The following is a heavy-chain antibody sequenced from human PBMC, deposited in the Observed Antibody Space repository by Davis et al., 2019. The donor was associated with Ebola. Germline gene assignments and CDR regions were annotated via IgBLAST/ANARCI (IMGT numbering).Heavy chain of an antibody. V-gene: IGHV2-5*02. Sequence: SGPTLVKPTQTLTLTCTFSGFSLSTSGVGVGWIRQPPRKALEWLALIYWDEDKRYSPSLKSRLTITKDASKNQVVLTMTNVDPVDTATYFCAHRHIYSTSGSFDSWGQGTLVTVSS. CDR2: IYWDEDK. D-gene: IGHD3-10*01. CDR1: GFSLSTSGVG. CDR3: AHRHIYSTSGSFDS. J-gene: IGHJ4*02.